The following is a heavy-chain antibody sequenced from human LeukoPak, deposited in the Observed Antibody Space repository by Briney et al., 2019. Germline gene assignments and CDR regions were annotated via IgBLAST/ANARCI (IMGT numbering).Heavy chain of an antibody. D-gene: IGHD3-22*01. Sequence: SETLSLTCTVSGDSINNYYWSWIRQPPGKGLEWIGYIHHSGSSNYNPSLKSRVTISVDTSKNQFSLKLSSVTAADTAIYYCARRLYDSSGYYLDYWGQGTLVTVSS. V-gene: IGHV4-59*01. CDR3: ARRLYDSSGYYLDY. CDR1: GDSINNYY. J-gene: IGHJ4*02. CDR2: IHHSGSS.